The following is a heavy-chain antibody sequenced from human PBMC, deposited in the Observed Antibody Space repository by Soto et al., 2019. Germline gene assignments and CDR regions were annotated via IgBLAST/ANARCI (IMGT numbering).Heavy chain of an antibody. CDR2: IYYNDDR. CDR1: GFSFTTAGVA. V-gene: IGHV2-5*01. Sequence: SGPTLVNPTQTLTLTCTFSGFSFTTAGVAVGWIRQTPGGALEWLTLIYYNDDRRFSPSLKTRLTITGDTSKNQVVLSLTNVDPGDTATYFCAHSDGGYEIIYSDFWGHGTPVTVSX. CDR3: AHSDGGYEIIYSDF. D-gene: IGHD5-12*01. J-gene: IGHJ5*01.